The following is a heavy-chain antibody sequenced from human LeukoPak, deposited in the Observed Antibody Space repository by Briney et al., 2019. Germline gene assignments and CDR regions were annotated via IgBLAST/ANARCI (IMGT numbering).Heavy chain of an antibody. CDR1: GFTFSSYS. Sequence: GGSLRLSCAASGFTFSSYSMNWVRQAPGKGLEWVSAISGSGGSTYYADSVKGRFTISRDNSKNTLYLQMNSLRAEDTAVYYCAKGRESGGSSYRRKKNAPDYWGQGTLVTVSS. CDR3: AKGRESGGSSYRRKKNAPDY. CDR2: ISGSGGST. D-gene: IGHD6-13*01. V-gene: IGHV3-23*01. J-gene: IGHJ4*02.